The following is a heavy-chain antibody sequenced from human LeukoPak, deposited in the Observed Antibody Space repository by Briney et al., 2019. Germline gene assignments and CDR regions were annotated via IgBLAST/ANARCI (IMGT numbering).Heavy chain of an antibody. CDR1: GFTFSSYA. CDR2: ISGSGGST. V-gene: IGHV3-23*01. CDR3: AKADYYDSSGYYRDY. J-gene: IGHJ4*02. D-gene: IGHD3-22*01. Sequence: PGGSLRLSCAASGFTFSSYAMSWVRQAPGKGLEWVSAISGSGGSTYYADSVKGRFTISRDNSKNTPYLQMNSLRAEDTAVYYCAKADYYDSSGYYRDYWGQGTLVTVSS.